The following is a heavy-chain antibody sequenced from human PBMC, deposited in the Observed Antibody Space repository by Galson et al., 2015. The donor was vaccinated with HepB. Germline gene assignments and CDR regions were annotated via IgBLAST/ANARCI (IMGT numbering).Heavy chain of an antibody. CDR3: ASSNAFDI. V-gene: IGHV3-30-3*01. J-gene: IGHJ3*02. Sequence: SLRLSCAASGFTFSSYAMHWVRQAPGKGLEWVAVISYDGSNKYYADSVKGRFTISRDNSKNTLYLQMNSLRAEDTAVYYCASSNAFDIWGQGTMVTVSS. CDR2: ISYDGSNK. CDR1: GFTFSSYA.